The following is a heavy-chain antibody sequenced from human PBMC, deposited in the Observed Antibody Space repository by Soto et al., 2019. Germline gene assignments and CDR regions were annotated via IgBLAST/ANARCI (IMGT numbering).Heavy chain of an antibody. D-gene: IGHD3-3*01. CDR1: GFTFTSSA. Sequence: SVKVSCKASGFTFTSSAVQWVRQARGQRLEWIGWIVVGSGNTNYAQKFQERVTITRDMSTSTAYMELSSLRSEDTAVYYCAAAPLEEWLFFGQVVWGQGTTVTVSS. V-gene: IGHV1-58*01. CDR2: IVVGSGNT. CDR3: AAAPLEEWLFFGQVV. J-gene: IGHJ6*02.